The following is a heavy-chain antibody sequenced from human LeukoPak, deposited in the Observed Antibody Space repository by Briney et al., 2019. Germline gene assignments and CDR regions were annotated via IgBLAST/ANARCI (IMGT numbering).Heavy chain of an antibody. V-gene: IGHV4-59*01. CDR3: ARSRGGFGDYGSWFDP. Sequence: SETLSLTCTVSGGSISSFFWNWIRQPPGKGLQWIGFTHNSGTTNYNPSLKSRVTMSLDTSKNQFSLKLTSVTAADTAFYYCARSRGGFGDYGSWFDPWGQGTLVTVSS. CDR1: GGSISSFF. CDR2: THNSGTT. D-gene: IGHD4-17*01. J-gene: IGHJ5*02.